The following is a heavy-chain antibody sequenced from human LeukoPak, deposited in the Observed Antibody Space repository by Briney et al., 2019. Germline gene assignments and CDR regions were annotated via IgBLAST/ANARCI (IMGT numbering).Heavy chain of an antibody. D-gene: IGHD6-6*01. CDR3: ARAIAAREGKYYYYYYMDV. V-gene: IGHV1-18*04. J-gene: IGHJ6*03. Sequence: ASVKVSCKASGYTFTGYYVHWVRQAPGQGLEWMGWISAYNGNTNYAQKLQGRVTMTTDTSTSTAYMELRSLRSDDTAVYYCARAIAAREGKYYYYYYMDVWGKGTTVTVSS. CDR2: ISAYNGNT. CDR1: GYTFTGYY.